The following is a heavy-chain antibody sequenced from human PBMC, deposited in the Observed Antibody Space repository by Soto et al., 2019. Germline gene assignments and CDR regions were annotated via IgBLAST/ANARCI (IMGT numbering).Heavy chain of an antibody. Sequence: QVQLQQSGPRLEKPSETLSLTCTVSSGPDRSHNWGWIRQPPGRGLEWIGYVYYTGDTAYNPSLRSRVSISADTSTNDISLTLSSVTAADTAVYYCVRQGIDYLHGLVDVWGQGTTVSVSS. CDR2: VYYTGDT. J-gene: IGHJ6*02. CDR3: VRQGIDYLHGLVDV. CDR1: SGPDRSHN. V-gene: IGHV4-59*08. D-gene: IGHD4-17*01.